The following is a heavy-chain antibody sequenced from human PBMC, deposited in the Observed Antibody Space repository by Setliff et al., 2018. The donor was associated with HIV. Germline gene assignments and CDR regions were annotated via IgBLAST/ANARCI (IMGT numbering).Heavy chain of an antibody. CDR3: ARVPSDSMYFDF. CDR1: GFTFNDYA. V-gene: IGHV3-30*04. D-gene: IGHD6-6*01. Sequence: TGGSLRLSCAASGFTFNDYAIHWVRQAPGKGLEWMAVISHDGITGFYADSVNGRFTISRDNSRNTVFLQMNSLSGEDTAVYYCARVPSDSMYFDFWGHGTQVTVSS. J-gene: IGHJ4*01. CDR2: ISHDGITG.